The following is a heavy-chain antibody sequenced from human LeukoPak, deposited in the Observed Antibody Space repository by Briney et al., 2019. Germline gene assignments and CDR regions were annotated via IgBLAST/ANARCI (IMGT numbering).Heavy chain of an antibody. V-gene: IGHV3-9*01. D-gene: IGHD5-12*01. CDR2: ISWNSGSI. CDR1: GFTFDDYA. Sequence: GGSLRLSCAASGFTFDDYAMHWVRQAPGKGLEWVSGISWNSGSIGYADSVKGRFTISRDNAKNSLYLQMNSLRAEDTALYYCAKDLGSDIVAMIFNGMDVWGQGTTVTVSS. CDR3: AKDLGSDIVAMIFNGMDV. J-gene: IGHJ6*02.